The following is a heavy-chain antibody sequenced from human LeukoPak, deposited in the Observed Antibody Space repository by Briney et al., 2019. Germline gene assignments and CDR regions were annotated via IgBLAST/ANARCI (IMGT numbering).Heavy chain of an antibody. J-gene: IGHJ4*02. V-gene: IGHV3-74*01. CDR1: GFTFSSDW. CDR3: ARGVRGSYGTDF. D-gene: IGHD1-26*01. CDR2: INPAGSST. Sequence: GGSLRLSCAASGFTFSSDWMHWVRHAPGQGRVWVSRINPAGSSTNYADSVKGRFTISRDNAMNTLYLHLNSLRAEDTAVYYCARGVRGSYGTDFWGQGTLVTVSS.